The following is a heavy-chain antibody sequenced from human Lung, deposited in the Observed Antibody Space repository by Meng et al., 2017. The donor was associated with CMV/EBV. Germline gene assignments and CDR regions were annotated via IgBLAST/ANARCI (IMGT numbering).Heavy chain of an antibody. D-gene: IGHD6-19*01. CDR3: ARESSGWYGVDY. V-gene: IGHV4-39*07. J-gene: IGHJ4*02. CDR1: GGSVSHSGYY. Sequence: SXTXSLXCTVSGGSVSHSGYYWGWIRQPPGKGLEWIATIHYTGRTYYNPSLKSRVTISVDTSKNQFSLKVNSVTAADTAVYYCARESSGWYGVDYWGQGTLVTVSA. CDR2: IHYTGRT.